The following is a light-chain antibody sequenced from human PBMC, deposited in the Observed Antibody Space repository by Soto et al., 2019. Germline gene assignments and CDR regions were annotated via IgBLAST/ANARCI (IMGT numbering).Light chain of an antibody. Sequence: QSALTQPRSVSGSPGQSVTISCTETSSDVGGYHYVSWYQQHPGKAPKLMIYDVSKRPSGVPDRFSGSKSGNTASLTISGLQAEDEADYYCCSYAGSYKGYVFGTGTKLTVL. J-gene: IGLJ1*01. CDR2: DVS. CDR3: CSYAGSYKGYV. V-gene: IGLV2-11*01. CDR1: SSDVGGYHY.